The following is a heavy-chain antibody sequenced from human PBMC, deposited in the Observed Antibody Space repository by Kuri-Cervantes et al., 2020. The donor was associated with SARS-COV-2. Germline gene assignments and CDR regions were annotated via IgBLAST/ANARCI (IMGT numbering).Heavy chain of an antibody. CDR3: ARTLRYYYDSSGYSFDY. Sequence: ESLKISCTVSGYSISSGYYWGWIRQPPGKGLEWIGSIYHSGSTYYNPSLKSRVTISVDTSKNQFSLKLSSVTAADTAVYYCARTLRYYYDSSGYSFDYWGQGTLVTVSS. CDR2: IYHSGST. J-gene: IGHJ4*02. V-gene: IGHV4-38-2*02. D-gene: IGHD3-22*01. CDR1: GYSISSGYY.